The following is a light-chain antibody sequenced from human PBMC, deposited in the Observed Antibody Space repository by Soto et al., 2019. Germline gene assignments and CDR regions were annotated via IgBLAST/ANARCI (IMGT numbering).Light chain of an antibody. CDR1: SSDVGGYNY. J-gene: IGLJ2*01. V-gene: IGLV2-14*01. CDR3: SSYTTSSTVI. CDR2: EGS. Sequence: QSVLTQPASVSGSPGQSITISCTGTSSDVGGYNYVSWYQQHPGKAPKLMIYEGSNRPSGVSDRFSGSQSGNTASLAISGLQAEDEADYYCSSYTTSSTVIFGGGTKLTVL.